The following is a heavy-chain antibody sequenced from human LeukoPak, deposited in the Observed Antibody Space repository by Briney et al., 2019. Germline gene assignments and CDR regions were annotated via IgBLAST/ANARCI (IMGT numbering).Heavy chain of an antibody. Sequence: PGGSLRLSCAASGFTFSSYSMNWVRQAPGKGLEWVSYISSSSSTIYYADSVKGRFTISRDNAKNSLYLQMNSLRAEDTAVYYCAKEAPLRFLEWLSPQNWYFDLWGRGTLVTVSS. V-gene: IGHV3-48*01. CDR3: AKEAPLRFLEWLSPQNWYFDL. D-gene: IGHD3-3*01. CDR2: ISSSSSTI. CDR1: GFTFSSYS. J-gene: IGHJ2*01.